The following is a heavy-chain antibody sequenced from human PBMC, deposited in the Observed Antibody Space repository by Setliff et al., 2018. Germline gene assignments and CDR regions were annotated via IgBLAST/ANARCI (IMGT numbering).Heavy chain of an antibody. V-gene: IGHV1-18*01. CDR2: ISPYNGNK. Sequence: ASVKVSCKASGYRFTTYGINWVRQAPGQGLEWMGWISPYNGNKNYAQKFQGRVTMTTDTSTNTVFMELRSLRSDDTAMFYCARVVYYASGSSLSYGMDVWGQGTAVTVS. D-gene: IGHD3-10*01. CDR3: ARVVYYASGSSLSYGMDV. J-gene: IGHJ6*02. CDR1: GYRFTTYG.